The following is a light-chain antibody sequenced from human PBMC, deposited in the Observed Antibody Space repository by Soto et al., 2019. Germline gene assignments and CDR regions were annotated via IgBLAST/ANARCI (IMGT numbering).Light chain of an antibody. CDR3: SSYVGTNSYV. CDR2: EVY. Sequence: QSALTQPPSASGSPGQSVTISCTGTSSYVGGYNYVSWYQHHPGKAPKLIIYEVYKRPSGVPDRFSGSKSGNTAALTVSGLQAEDEADYYCSSYVGTNSYVFGTGTKVTVL. J-gene: IGLJ1*01. V-gene: IGLV2-8*01. CDR1: SSYVGGYNY.